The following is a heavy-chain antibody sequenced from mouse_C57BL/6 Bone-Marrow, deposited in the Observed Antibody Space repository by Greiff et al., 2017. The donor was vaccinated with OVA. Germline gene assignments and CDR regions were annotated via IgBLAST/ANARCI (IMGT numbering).Heavy chain of an antibody. V-gene: IGHV3-6*01. J-gene: IGHJ1*03. CDR2: ISYDGSN. CDR1: GYSITSGYY. D-gene: IGHD2-1*01. Sequence: ESGPGLVKPSQSLSLTCSVTGYSITSGYYWNWIRQFPGNKLEWMGYISYDGSNNYNPSLKNRISITRDTSKNQFFLKLNSVTTEDTATYYCAVYGNYLYFDVWGTGTTVTVSS. CDR3: AVYGNYLYFDV.